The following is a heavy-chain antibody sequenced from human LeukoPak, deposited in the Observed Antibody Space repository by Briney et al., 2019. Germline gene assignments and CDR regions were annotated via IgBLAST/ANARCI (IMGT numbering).Heavy chain of an antibody. Sequence: SETLSLTCAVYGGSFSGYYWSWIRQPPGKGLEWIGEINHSGSTNYNPSLKSRVTISVDTSKNQLSLKLSSVTAADTAVYYCARNVWFGELWDYWGQGTLVTVSS. D-gene: IGHD3-10*01. V-gene: IGHV4-34*01. CDR1: GGSFSGYY. J-gene: IGHJ4*02. CDR3: ARNVWFGELWDY. CDR2: INHSGST.